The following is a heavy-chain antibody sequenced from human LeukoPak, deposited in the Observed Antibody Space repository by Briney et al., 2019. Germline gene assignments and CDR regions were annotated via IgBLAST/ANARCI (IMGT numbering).Heavy chain of an antibody. CDR3: ATFCSGGDCYSFAP. CDR1: GFTFNNYA. D-gene: IGHD2-15*01. CDR2: IIGSGGNT. Sequence: GGSLRLSCAASGFTFNNYAMTWVRQAPGKGLEWVSTIIGSGGNTDYADSVKGRFTISRDNSKDTLFLQMDSLRVEDTAVYYCATFCSGGDCYSFAPWGQGTLVTVSS. J-gene: IGHJ5*02. V-gene: IGHV3-23*01.